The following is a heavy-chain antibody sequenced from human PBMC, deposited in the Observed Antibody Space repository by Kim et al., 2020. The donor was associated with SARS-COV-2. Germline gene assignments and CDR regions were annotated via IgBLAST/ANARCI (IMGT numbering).Heavy chain of an antibody. CDR2: IRSKAYGGTT. V-gene: IGHV3-49*03. CDR1: GFSFGNYA. Sequence: GGSLRLSCTASGFSFGNYAMSWFRQAPGKGLEWVGCIRSKAYGGTTEHAAAVKGRFTISRDDSKNIAHLQMNSLKTEDTAVYYCTRDKYKAYRYYGMDVWGQGTTVTASS. CDR3: TRDKYKAYRYYGMDV. D-gene: IGHD1-20*01. J-gene: IGHJ6*02.